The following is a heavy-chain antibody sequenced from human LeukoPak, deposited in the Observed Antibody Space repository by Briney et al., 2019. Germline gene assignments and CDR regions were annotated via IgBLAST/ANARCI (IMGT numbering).Heavy chain of an antibody. V-gene: IGHV3-7*01. Sequence: PGGSLRLSCAASGFTFSSYWMSWVRQAPGKGLEWVANIKQDGSEKYYVGSVKGRFTISRDNAKNSLYLQMNSLRAEDTAVYYCARFPRIAAAYYFDYWGQGTLVTVSS. CDR2: IKQDGSEK. CDR1: GFTFSSYW. D-gene: IGHD6-13*01. J-gene: IGHJ4*02. CDR3: ARFPRIAAAYYFDY.